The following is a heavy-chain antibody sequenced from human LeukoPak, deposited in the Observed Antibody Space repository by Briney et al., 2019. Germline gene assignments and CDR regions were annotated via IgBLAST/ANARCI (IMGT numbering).Heavy chain of an antibody. CDR2: IYYSGST. CDR1: GGSISSSSYY. D-gene: IGHD3-22*01. Sequence: PSETLSLTCTVSGGSISSSSYYWGWIRQPPGKGLEWIGSIYYSGSTYYNPSLKSRVTISVDTSKNQFSLKLSSVTAADTAVYYCARGLPYYYDSSHYFDYWGQGTLVTVSS. J-gene: IGHJ4*02. V-gene: IGHV4-39*07. CDR3: ARGLPYYYDSSHYFDY.